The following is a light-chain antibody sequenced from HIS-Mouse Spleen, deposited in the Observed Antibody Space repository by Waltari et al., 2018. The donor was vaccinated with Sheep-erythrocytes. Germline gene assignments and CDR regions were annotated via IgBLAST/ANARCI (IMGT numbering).Light chain of an antibody. Sequence: PGQSITISCTGTSSDVGSYNLVSWYQQHPGKAPKLMIYEGTKRPSGVSNGFSGSKSGNTASLTISGLQAADEADYYCCSYAGSSTPWVFGGGTKLTVL. CDR1: SSDVGSYNL. V-gene: IGLV2-23*01. CDR2: EGT. CDR3: CSYAGSSTPWV. J-gene: IGLJ3*02.